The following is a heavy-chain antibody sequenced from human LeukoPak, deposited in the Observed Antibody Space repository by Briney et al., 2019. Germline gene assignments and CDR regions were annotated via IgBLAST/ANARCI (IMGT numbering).Heavy chain of an antibody. V-gene: IGHV1-3*01. CDR2: INAGNGNT. CDR1: GYTFTSYA. Sequence: ASVKVSCKASGYTFTSYAMHWVRQAPGQRLEWMGWINAGNGNTKYSQKFQGRVTMTEDTSTDTAYMELSSLRSEDTAVYYCATVRDSIVVVPAAMGWFDPWGQGTLVTVSS. D-gene: IGHD2-2*01. CDR3: ATVRDSIVVVPAAMGWFDP. J-gene: IGHJ5*02.